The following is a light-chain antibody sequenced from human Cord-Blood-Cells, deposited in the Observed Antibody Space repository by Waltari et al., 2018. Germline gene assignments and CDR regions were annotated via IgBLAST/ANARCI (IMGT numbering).Light chain of an antibody. CDR1: QSVSSN. CDR2: GAS. V-gene: IGKV3-15*01. Sequence: EIVMTQSPATLSVSPGERATLSCRASQSVSSNLAWYQQKPGQAPRLLIYGASTRATGIPARFSCSWSGTEFTLTISSLQSEDFSVYYCQQYNNWPPITFGQGTRLEIK. J-gene: IGKJ5*01. CDR3: QQYNNWPPIT.